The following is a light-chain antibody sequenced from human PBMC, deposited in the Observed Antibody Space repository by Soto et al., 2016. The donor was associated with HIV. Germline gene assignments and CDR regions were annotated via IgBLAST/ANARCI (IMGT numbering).Light chain of an antibody. J-gene: IGKJ1*01. CDR1: QDIGND. Sequence: DIQMTQSPSSLSASVGDIVTITCRASQDIGNDLGWYQQKPGQAPKRLIYGASSLESGVPSRFSGSRSATEFTLTISSLQPEDFATYYCQQYETQEGTFGQGTTVEIK. CDR2: GAS. CDR3: QQYETQEGT. V-gene: IGKV1-17*01.